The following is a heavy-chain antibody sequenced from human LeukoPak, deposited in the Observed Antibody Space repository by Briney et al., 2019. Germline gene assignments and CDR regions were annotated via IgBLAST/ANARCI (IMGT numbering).Heavy chain of an antibody. J-gene: IGHJ3*02. CDR3: AKGRNWNRNAFDI. CDR2: ISGSGGST. Sequence: GSLGLSCAGSGFTFSSSAMTWVRQAPGKGLEWVSAISGSGGSTYYADSVKGRFTISRDNSKNTLFLQMNSLRAEDTAVYYCAKGRNWNRNAFDIWGPGTMLTVSS. D-gene: IGHD1-1*01. CDR1: GFTFSSSA. V-gene: IGHV3-23*01.